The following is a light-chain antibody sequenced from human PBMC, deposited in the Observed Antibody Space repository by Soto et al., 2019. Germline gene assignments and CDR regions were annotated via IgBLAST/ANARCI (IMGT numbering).Light chain of an antibody. Sequence: DIQMTQSPSTLSASIGDRITITCRASHNINSWLAWYQQKPGRAPKVLIYDASSLESGVPSRISGSGSGTEFILTISSLELDDVATYYCHQYYGYPYTFGQGTKLEIK. CDR3: HQYYGYPYT. V-gene: IGKV1-5*01. J-gene: IGKJ2*01. CDR1: HNINSW. CDR2: DAS.